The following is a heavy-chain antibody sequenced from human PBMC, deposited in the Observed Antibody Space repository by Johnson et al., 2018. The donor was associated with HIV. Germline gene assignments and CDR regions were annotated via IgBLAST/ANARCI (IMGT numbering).Heavy chain of an antibody. CDR3: ARDSRYNNYGGGSVGAFDI. J-gene: IGHJ3*02. Sequence: QVQLVESGGGLVQAGGSLRLSCSASGFTFSRYAMNWVRQAPGKGLEWVAVISYDGINKYYADSVKGRFTISRDNSKNTMYLQMNSLRTEDTAVYYCARDSRYNNYGGGSVGAFDIWGQGTTVTVSS. V-gene: IGHV3-30*03. CDR2: ISYDGINK. D-gene: IGHD4-11*01. CDR1: GFTFSRYA.